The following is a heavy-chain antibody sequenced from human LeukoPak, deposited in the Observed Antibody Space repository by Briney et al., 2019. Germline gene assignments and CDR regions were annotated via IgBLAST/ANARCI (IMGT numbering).Heavy chain of an antibody. CDR3: AREGVVVVAANWFDP. D-gene: IGHD2-15*01. Sequence: GASVKVSCKASGYTFTSYGISWVRQAPGQGLEWMGWINPNSGGTNYAQKFQGRVTMTRDTSISTAYMELSRLRSDDTAVYYCAREGVVVVAANWFDPWGQGTLVTVSS. CDR1: GYTFTSYG. V-gene: IGHV1-2*02. CDR2: INPNSGGT. J-gene: IGHJ5*02.